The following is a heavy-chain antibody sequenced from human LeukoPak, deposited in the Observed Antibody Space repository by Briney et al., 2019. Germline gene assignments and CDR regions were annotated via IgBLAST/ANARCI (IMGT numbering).Heavy chain of an antibody. CDR1: GGTFSSYA. CDR2: IIPIFGIA. V-gene: IGHV1-69*04. Sequence: SVRDSCKASGGTFSSYAISWVRQAPGQELEWMGRIIPIFGIANYAQKFQRRVTITADKSTSTAYMELSSLRSEDTAVYDCATQVTTVPEKVNFRNWGYGMDVWGQGTTVTVSS. J-gene: IGHJ6*02. D-gene: IGHD4-17*01. CDR3: ATQVTTVPEKVNFRNWGYGMDV.